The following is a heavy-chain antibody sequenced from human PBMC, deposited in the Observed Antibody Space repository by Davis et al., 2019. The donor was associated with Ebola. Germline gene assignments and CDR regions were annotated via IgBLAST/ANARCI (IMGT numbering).Heavy chain of an antibody. J-gene: IGHJ4*02. CDR3: AKVGRSSSPGYFDY. Sequence: GGSLRLSCAASGFTFSSYYMNWVRQAPGKGLEWVSYISTGSSTIYYADSVKGRFTISRDNSKNTLYLQMNSLRAEDTAVYYCAKVGRSSSPGYFDYWGQGTLVTVSS. V-gene: IGHV3-48*01. CDR1: GFTFSSYY. CDR2: ISTGSSTI. D-gene: IGHD6-6*01.